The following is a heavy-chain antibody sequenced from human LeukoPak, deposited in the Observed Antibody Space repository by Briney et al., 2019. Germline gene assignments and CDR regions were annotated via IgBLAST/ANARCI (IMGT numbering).Heavy chain of an antibody. V-gene: IGHV3-30*19. CDR2: ISYDGSNK. Sequence: GGSLRLSCGASGFSFSDYGMHWVRQAPGKGLEWVAVISYDGSNKYYADSVKGRFTISRDNSKNTLYLQMNSLRAEDTAVYYCARGLLGATTSYFDYWGQGTLVTVSS. D-gene: IGHD1-26*01. J-gene: IGHJ4*02. CDR1: GFSFSDYG. CDR3: ARGLLGATTSYFDY.